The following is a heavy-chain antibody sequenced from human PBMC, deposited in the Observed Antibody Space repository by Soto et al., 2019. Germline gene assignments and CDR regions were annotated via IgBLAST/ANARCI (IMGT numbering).Heavy chain of an antibody. J-gene: IGHJ6*02. CDR2: ISGSGGST. V-gene: IGHV3-23*01. D-gene: IGHD3-22*01. CDR1: GFTFSSYA. CDR3: AKVKDSSGYYLARHAYYYYGMDV. Sequence: HPGGSLRLSCAASGFTFSSYAMSWVRQAPGKGLEWVSAISGSGGSTYYADSVKGRFTISRDNSKNTLYLQMNSLRAEDTAVYYCAKVKDSSGYYLARHAYYYYGMDVWGQGTTVTVSS.